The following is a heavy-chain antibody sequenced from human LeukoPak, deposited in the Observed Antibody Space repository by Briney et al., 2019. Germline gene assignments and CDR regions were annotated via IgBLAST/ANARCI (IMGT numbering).Heavy chain of an antibody. CDR3: ARDTWFGAGRTFDY. V-gene: IGHV4-61*02. Sequence: SETLSLTCSVSGGSISSGSYYWSWIRQPAGKGLEWIGRIYTSGSINYNPSLKSRVTISVDTSKNQFSLRLSSVTAADTAVYYCARDTWFGAGRTFDYWGQGTLVTVFS. J-gene: IGHJ4*02. CDR2: IYTSGSI. CDR1: GGSISSGSYY. D-gene: IGHD3-10*01.